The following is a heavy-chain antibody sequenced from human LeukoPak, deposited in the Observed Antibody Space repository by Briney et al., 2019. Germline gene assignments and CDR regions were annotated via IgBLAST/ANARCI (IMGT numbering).Heavy chain of an antibody. J-gene: IGHJ3*02. D-gene: IGHD2-21*02. Sequence: PSETLSLTCTVSGGSISSSSYYWGWIRQPPGKGLEWIGSIYYSGSTYYNPSLKSRVTISVDTSKNQFSLKLSSVTAADTAVYYCAREPYIVVVTATRAAGAFDIWGQGTMVTVSS. V-gene: IGHV4-39*07. CDR3: AREPYIVVVTATRAAGAFDI. CDR1: GGSISSSSYY. CDR2: IYYSGST.